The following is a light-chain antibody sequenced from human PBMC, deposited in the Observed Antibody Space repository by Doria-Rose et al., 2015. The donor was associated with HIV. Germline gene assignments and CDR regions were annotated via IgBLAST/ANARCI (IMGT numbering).Light chain of an antibody. CDR2: EVS. CDR3: MQTILLPFT. Sequence: TQSPLSLSVTPGQPASISCRSSQSLVNSDGKTYLYWYLQKPGQSPQLLIYEVSNRFSGVPDGFSGSGSGADFTLKISRVEPEDFGVYYCMQTILLPFTFGPGTTVDIK. V-gene: IGKV2D-29*02. J-gene: IGKJ3*01. CDR1: QSLVNSDGKTY.